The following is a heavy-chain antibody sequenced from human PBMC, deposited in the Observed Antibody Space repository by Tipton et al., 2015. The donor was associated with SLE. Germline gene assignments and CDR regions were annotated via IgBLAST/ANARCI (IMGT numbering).Heavy chain of an antibody. CDR3: ARARNSYGPFDY. D-gene: IGHD4-17*01. Sequence: SLRLSCAASGFTFRSYWMHWVRQDPVKGLVWVSRITGDGSATTYAESVRGRFTISRDNARDTLYLQLTSLRAEDTGVYYCARARNSYGPFDYWGQGTLVAVSS. CDR2: ITGDGSAT. CDR1: GFTFRSYW. V-gene: IGHV3-74*01. J-gene: IGHJ4*02.